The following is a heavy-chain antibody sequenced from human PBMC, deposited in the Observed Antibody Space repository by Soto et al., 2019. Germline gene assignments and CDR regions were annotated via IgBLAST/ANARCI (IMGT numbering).Heavy chain of an antibody. J-gene: IGHJ6*02. CDR2: FDPEDGET. Sequence: GASVKVSCKVSGYTITELSMHWARQAPGKGLEWMGGFDPEDGETIYAQKFQGRVTMTEDTSTDTAYMELSSPRSEDTAVYYCAIHTSRGLLEYYYYGMDVWGQGTTVTVSS. V-gene: IGHV1-24*01. D-gene: IGHD3-3*01. CDR1: GYTITELS. CDR3: AIHTSRGLLEYYYYGMDV.